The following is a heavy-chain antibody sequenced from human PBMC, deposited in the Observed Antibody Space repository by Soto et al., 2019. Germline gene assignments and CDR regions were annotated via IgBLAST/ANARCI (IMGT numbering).Heavy chain of an antibody. J-gene: IGHJ4*02. CDR2: ISGSGGST. V-gene: IGHV3-23*01. CDR3: AKGIWRWRITMIVVVMAFDY. D-gene: IGHD3-22*01. Sequence: PGGSLRLSCAASGFTFSSYAMSWVRQAPGKGLEWVSAISGSGGSTYYADSVKGRFTISRDNSKNTLYLQMNSLRAEDTAVYYCAKGIWRWRITMIVVVMAFDYCGQGTLVTVSS. CDR1: GFTFSSYA.